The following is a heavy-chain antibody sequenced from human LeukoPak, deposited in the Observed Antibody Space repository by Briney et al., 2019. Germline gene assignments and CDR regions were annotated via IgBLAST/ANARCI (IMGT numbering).Heavy chain of an antibody. CDR2: IRYDGSNK. V-gene: IGHV3-30*02. J-gene: IGHJ4*02. CDR3: AKDSGYSSSWRGYYFDY. CDR1: GFTFSSYG. Sequence: GGSLRLSCAASGFTFSSYGMHWVRQAPGKGLEWVAFIRYDGSNKYYADSVKGRFTISRDNSKNTLYLQMNSLRAEDTAVYYCAKDSGYSSSWRGYYFDYWGQGTLVTVSS. D-gene: IGHD6-13*01.